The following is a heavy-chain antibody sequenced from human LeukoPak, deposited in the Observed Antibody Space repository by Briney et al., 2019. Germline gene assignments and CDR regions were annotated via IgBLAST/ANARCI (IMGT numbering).Heavy chain of an antibody. CDR1: GFTFSSYE. CDR2: ISSSGSTI. V-gene: IGHV3-48*03. D-gene: IGHD4-23*01. J-gene: IGHJ1*01. Sequence: PGGSLRLSCAASGFTFSSYEMNWVRQAPGKGLEWVSYISSSGSTIYYADSVKGRFTISRDNAKNSLYLQMNSLRAEDTAVYYCARGSRTVVVAEYFQHWGQGTLVTVSS. CDR3: ARGSRTVVVAEYFQH.